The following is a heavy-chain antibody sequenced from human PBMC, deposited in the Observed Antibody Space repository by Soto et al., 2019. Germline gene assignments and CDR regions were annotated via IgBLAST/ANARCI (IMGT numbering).Heavy chain of an antibody. CDR2: INPSGSRT. CDR1: EFTFSTSG. CDR3: AKTPRGGDYGDWYFDL. V-gene: IGHV3-23*05. D-gene: IGHD4-17*01. J-gene: IGHJ2*01. Sequence: EVQLLESGGALVQPGGSLRLSCAASEFTFSTSGMPWVRLAPGRGLDYVSAINPSGSRTYYADSVKGRFTISRDNSKNTLYLQMNSLRAEDTAIYYCAKTPRGGDYGDWYFDLWGRGTLVTVSS.